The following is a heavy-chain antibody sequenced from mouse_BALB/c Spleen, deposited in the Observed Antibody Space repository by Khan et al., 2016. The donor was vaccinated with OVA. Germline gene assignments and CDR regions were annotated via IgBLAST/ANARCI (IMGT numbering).Heavy chain of an antibody. Sequence: QVQLQQSGADLAQPGASVKMSCKTSGYTFTTYWIHWVKQRPGQGLEWIGYINPSTDYTEYNQRFKDKATLTTDKSASTAYIQLSRLTSDDSAVYYCTRRGRYGIFAYWGQGTLVTVSS. J-gene: IGHJ3*01. CDR1: GYTFTTYW. D-gene: IGHD2-10*02. V-gene: IGHV1-7*01. CDR3: TRRGRYGIFAY. CDR2: INPSTDYT.